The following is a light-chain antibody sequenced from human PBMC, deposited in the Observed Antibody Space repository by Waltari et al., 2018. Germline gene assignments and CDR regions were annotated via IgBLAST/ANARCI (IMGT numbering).Light chain of an antibody. CDR1: QTINSN. J-gene: IGKJ1*01. CDR3: QQSFSTPWT. V-gene: IGKV1-39*01. CDR2: AAT. Sequence: IQMTQSPSSLSASVGYRVPITCRASQTINSNLNWYQHKPGKAPKVLIYAATTLQTGVPSRFSGSGSGTDFTLTISSLQPEDFATFYCQQSFSTPWTFGQGTIVEIK.